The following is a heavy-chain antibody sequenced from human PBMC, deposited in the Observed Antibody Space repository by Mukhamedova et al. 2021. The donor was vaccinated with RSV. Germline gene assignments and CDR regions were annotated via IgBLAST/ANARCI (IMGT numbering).Heavy chain of an antibody. V-gene: IGHV3-9*03. CDR3: VKGRTVTPVGGTHFFDY. J-gene: IGHJ4*02. D-gene: IGHD3-10*01. CDR2: ISWDSGSR. Sequence: VSSISWDSGSRDYADSVKGRFTISRDNAKRSLYLQMISLRSDDMAFYYCVKGRTVTPVGGTHFFDYWGLGTLVTVSS.